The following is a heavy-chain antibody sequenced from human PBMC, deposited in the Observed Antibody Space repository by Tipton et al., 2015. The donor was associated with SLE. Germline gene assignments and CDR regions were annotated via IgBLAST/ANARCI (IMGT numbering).Heavy chain of an antibody. Sequence: TLSLTCAVSGYSISSGFYWAWIRQPPGKGLEWIGSIYHSGSTNYNPSLKSRVTISVDTSKNQFSLKLISVTAADTAVYYCARVLGGYDFWSGTRGLGYYGMDVWGQGTTVTV. J-gene: IGHJ6*02. V-gene: IGHV4-38-2*01. CDR1: GYSISSGFY. CDR2: IYHSGST. D-gene: IGHD3-3*01. CDR3: ARVLGGYDFWSGTRGLGYYGMDV.